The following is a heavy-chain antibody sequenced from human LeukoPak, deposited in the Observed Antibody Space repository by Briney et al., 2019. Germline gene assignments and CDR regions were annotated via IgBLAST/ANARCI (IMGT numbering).Heavy chain of an antibody. CDR3: ARDPLGTAMVSSFDY. V-gene: IGHV1-18*01. CDR2: ISAYNGNT. J-gene: IGHJ4*02. CDR1: GYTFTSYG. D-gene: IGHD5-18*01. Sequence: GASVKVSCKASGYTFTSYGISWVRQAPGQGLEWMGWISAYNGNTNYAQKFQGRVTITADESTSTAYMELSSLRSEDTAVYYCARDPLGTAMVSSFDYWGQGTLVTVSS.